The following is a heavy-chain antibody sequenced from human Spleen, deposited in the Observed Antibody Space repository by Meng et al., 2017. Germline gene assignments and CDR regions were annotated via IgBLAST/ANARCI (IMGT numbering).Heavy chain of an antibody. CDR1: GGSISSSNW. V-gene: IGHV4-4*02. D-gene: IGHD2-8*01. CDR3: ASAGEYCTSGVCYSPSYWYFDL. J-gene: IGHJ2*01. CDR2: IYHSGST. Sequence: VELQESGPGLVKPSGTLSLTCAVSGGSISSSNWWSWVRQPPGKGLEWIGEIYHSGSTNYNPSLKSRVTISVDKSKNQFSLKLSSVTAADTAVYYCASAGEYCTSGVCYSPSYWYFDLWGRGTLVTVSS.